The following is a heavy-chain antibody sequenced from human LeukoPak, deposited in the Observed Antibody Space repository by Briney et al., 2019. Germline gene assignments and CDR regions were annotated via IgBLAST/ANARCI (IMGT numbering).Heavy chain of an antibody. CDR3: AAGIEAGGLGDY. CDR2: INPSGAST. D-gene: IGHD6-13*01. V-gene: IGHV1-46*01. J-gene: IGHJ4*02. Sequence: ASVKVSCTASGDTFTSHYLHWGREPPGPGREGLGIINPSGASTSYAQKFQGRLTMTKDTSTSTVYMELSSLRSEDTAVYYCAAGIEAGGLGDYWGQGTLVTVSS. CDR1: GDTFTSHY.